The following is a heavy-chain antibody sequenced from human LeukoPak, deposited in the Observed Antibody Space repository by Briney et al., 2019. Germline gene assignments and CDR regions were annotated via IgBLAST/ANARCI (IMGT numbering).Heavy chain of an antibody. CDR3: ARDGSGWLDYYYYGMDV. D-gene: IGHD6-19*01. CDR1: GGTFSSYA. J-gene: IGHJ6*02. Sequence: SVTVSCKASGGTFSSYAISWVRQAPGQGLEWMGGIIPIFGTANYAQKFQGRVTITADESTSTAYMELSSLRSEDTAVYYCARDGSGWLDYYYYGMDVWGQGTTVTVSS. V-gene: IGHV1-69*13. CDR2: IIPIFGTA.